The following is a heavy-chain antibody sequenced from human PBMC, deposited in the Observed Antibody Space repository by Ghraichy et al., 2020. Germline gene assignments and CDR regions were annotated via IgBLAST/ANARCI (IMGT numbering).Heavy chain of an antibody. D-gene: IGHD3-9*01. J-gene: IGHJ4*02. CDR1: GGSFSGYY. Sequence: SETLSLTCAVYGGSFSGYYWSWILQPPGKGLEWIGEINHSGSTNYNPSLKSRVTISVDTSKNQFSLKLSSVTAADTAVYYCASLNQRPGYFDSFDYWGQGTLVTVSS. CDR3: ASLNQRPGYFDSFDY. V-gene: IGHV4-34*01. CDR2: INHSGST.